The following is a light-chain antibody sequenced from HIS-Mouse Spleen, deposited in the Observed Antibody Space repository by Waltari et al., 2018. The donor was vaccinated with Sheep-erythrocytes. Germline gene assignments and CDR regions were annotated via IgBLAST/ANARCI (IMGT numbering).Light chain of an antibody. J-gene: IGKJ2*01. V-gene: IGKV1-6*01. CDR2: AAS. Sequence: AIQMTQSPSSLSASVGDRVTITCRASQGISTDLGWYQQKPGKAPKLLIYAASSLQSWVPSRVSGSGSGTDFTLTISSLQPEDFATYYCLQDYNYPYTFGQGTKL. CDR3: LQDYNYPYT. CDR1: QGISTD.